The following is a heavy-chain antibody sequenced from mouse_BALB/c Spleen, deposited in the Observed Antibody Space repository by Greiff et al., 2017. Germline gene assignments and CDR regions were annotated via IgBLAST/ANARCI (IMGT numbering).Heavy chain of an antibody. J-gene: IGHJ3*01. D-gene: IGHD1-1*01. CDR1: GFTFTDYY. CDR3: ARDPDYYGSSPFAY. CDR2: IRNKANGYTT. V-gene: IGHV7-3*02. Sequence: EVMLVESGGGLVQPGGSLRLSCATSGFTFTDYYMSWVRQPPGKALEWLGFIRNKANGYTTEYSASVKGRFTISRDNSQSILYLQMNTLRAEDSATYYCARDPDYYGSSPFAYWGQGTLVTVSA.